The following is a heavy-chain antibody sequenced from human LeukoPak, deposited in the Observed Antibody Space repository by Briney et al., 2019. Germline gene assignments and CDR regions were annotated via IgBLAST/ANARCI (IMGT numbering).Heavy chain of an antibody. CDR3: ARVFAGDEFTTSNLGNWFYP. CDR1: RASLISNNW. Sequence: SETLSLTCSVSRASLISNNWWSWVRQSPDKGLEWIGEVYHNGDSKYNPSLKSRVTISVDKSKNQFSLKLSSVTAADTAVYYCARVFAGDEFTTSNLGNWFYPWGLGTLVTVSS. CDR2: VYHNGDS. V-gene: IGHV4-4*02. J-gene: IGHJ5*02. D-gene: IGHD2/OR15-2a*01.